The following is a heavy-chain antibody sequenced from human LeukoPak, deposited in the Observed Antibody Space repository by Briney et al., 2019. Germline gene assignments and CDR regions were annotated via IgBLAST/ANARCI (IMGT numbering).Heavy chain of an antibody. D-gene: IGHD1-7*01. J-gene: IGHJ5*02. CDR2: IYYSGTT. CDR1: GGSISSYY. V-gene: IGHV4-59*08. Sequence: KPSETLSLTCTVSGGSISSYYWNWIRQPPGKGLEWIGYIYYSGTTNYNPSLKSRVSMSVDTSKNQFSLKLSSVTAADTAVYYCARGKNWNYGLAPNWFDPWGQGTLVTVSS. CDR3: ARGKNWNYGLAPNWFDP.